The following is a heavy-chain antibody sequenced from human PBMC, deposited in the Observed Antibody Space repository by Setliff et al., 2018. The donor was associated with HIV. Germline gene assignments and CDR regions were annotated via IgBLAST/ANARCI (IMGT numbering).Heavy chain of an antibody. J-gene: IGHJ4*02. CDR3: ARQVGNKVLFDS. D-gene: IGHD7-27*01. V-gene: IGHV4-39*07. Sequence: SETLSLTCTVSGGSISSSSYYWGWIRQPPGKGLEWIGSIDYSGSTYYNPSLKSRVTISVDTSKSQFSLKLSSVTAADTAVYYCARQVGNKVLFDSWGQGTLVTVSS. CDR2: IDYSGST. CDR1: GGSISSSSYY.